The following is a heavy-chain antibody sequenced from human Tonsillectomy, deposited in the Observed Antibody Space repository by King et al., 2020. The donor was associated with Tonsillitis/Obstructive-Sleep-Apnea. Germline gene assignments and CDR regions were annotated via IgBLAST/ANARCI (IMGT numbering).Heavy chain of an antibody. CDR3: ARVKGFLEWFFYYYMDV. V-gene: IGHV3-21*01. CDR2: ISSGNTHI. J-gene: IGHJ6*03. CDR1: GFTFSSYN. Sequence: EVQLVESGGGLVTPGGSLRLSCAASGFTFSSYNMNWVRQAPGKGLEWVASISSGNTHIYYADSVKGRFTISRDNAKNSLYLQMNSLRAEDTAVYYCARVKGFLEWFFYYYMDVWGKGTTVTVSS. D-gene: IGHD3-3*01.